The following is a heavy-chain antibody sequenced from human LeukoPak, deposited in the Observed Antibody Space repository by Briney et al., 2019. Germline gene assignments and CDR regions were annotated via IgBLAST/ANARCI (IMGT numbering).Heavy chain of an antibody. D-gene: IGHD6-19*01. CDR3: AKGGRWLVPGPQVALDL. J-gene: IGHJ3*01. CDR2: ISYDEVTQ. Sequence: GRSLRLSCTASGFSFGYYAMHWVRQAPGKGLEWVTFISYDEVTQQYTDSVKGRFTVSRDNSNNILYLQMNSLETGDTALYYCAKGGRWLVPGPQVALDLWGQGTMVTVSS. CDR1: GFSFGYYA. V-gene: IGHV3-30*18.